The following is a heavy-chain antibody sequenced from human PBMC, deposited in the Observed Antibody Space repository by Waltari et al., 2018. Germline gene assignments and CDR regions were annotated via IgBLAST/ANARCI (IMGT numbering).Heavy chain of an antibody. D-gene: IGHD3-3*01. CDR3: ARDGLRLRFLEWWGVDAFDI. CDR2: IYYSGST. V-gene: IGHV4-39*07. J-gene: IGHJ3*02. CDR1: GGSISSSSYY. Sequence: ESGPGLVKPSETLSLTCTVSGGSISSSSYYWGWIRQPPGKGLEWIGSIYYSGSTYYNPSLKSRVTISVDTSKNQFSLKLSSVTAADTAVYYCARDGLRLRFLEWWGVDAFDIWGQGTMVTVSS.